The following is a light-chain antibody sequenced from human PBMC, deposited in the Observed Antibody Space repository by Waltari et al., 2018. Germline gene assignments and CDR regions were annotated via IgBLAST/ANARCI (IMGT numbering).Light chain of an antibody. CDR2: GAS. CDR1: QSVSSSY. V-gene: IGKV3-20*01. Sequence: EIVLTQSPGTLSSSPGERATLSCRASQSVSSSYLAWYQQKPGQAPRLLIYGASSRATGITDRFSGSGSGTDFTLTISRLEPEDFAVYYCQQYGRSPRTFGQGTIVEIK. J-gene: IGKJ1*01. CDR3: QQYGRSPRT.